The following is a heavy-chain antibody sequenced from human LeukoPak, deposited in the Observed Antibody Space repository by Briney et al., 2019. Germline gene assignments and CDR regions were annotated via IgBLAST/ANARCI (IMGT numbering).Heavy chain of an antibody. Sequence: GGSLRLSCAASGFTFSTAWMSWVRQAPGEGLEWVGRVKSKADGGTTDYAAPVKGRITISRDDSKDTLYLQMNSLKTDDTAVYYCAADLPDGSGMLDHWGQGTLVTVSS. D-gene: IGHD2-8*01. J-gene: IGHJ4*02. CDR1: GFTFSTAW. V-gene: IGHV3-15*01. CDR2: VKSKADGGTT. CDR3: AADLPDGSGMLDH.